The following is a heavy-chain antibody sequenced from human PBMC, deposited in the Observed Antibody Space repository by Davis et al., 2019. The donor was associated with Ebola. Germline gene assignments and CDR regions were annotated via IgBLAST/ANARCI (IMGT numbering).Heavy chain of an antibody. Sequence: MPSETLSLTCTVSGGSISSYHWSWIRQPPGKGLEWIGYIYYSGSTNYNPSLKSRVTISVDTSKNQFSLKLSSVTAADTAVYYCARDGYDFWSGYYSYYFDYWGQGTLVTVSS. CDR3: ARDGYDFWSGYYSYYFDY. CDR2: IYYSGST. D-gene: IGHD3-3*01. J-gene: IGHJ4*02. CDR1: GGSISSYH. V-gene: IGHV4-59*01.